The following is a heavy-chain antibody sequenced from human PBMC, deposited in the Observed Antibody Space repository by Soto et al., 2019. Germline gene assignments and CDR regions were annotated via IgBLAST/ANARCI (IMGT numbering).Heavy chain of an antibody. J-gene: IGHJ4*02. D-gene: IGHD4-17*01. CDR3: ARLASVTPDQHFDY. V-gene: IGHV1-2*04. Sequence: ASVKVSCKASGYTFTGYYMHWVRQAPGQGLEWMGWINPNSGGTNYAQKFQGWVTMTRDTSISTAYMELSRLRSDDTAVYYCARLASVTPDQHFDYWGQGTLVTVSS. CDR1: GYTFTGYY. CDR2: INPNSGGT.